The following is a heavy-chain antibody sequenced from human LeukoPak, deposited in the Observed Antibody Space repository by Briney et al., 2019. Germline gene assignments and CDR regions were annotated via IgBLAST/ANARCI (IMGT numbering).Heavy chain of an antibody. CDR2: IRYDGSNK. D-gene: IGHD2-21*01. J-gene: IGHJ4*02. CDR1: GFTFSSYG. CDR3: AKDPYGGDCYSSYYFDY. Sequence: PGGSLRLSCAASGFTFSSYGMHWVRQAPGKGLEWVAFIRYDGSNKYYADSVKGRFTISRDNSKNTLYLQMNSLRAEDTAVYYCAKDPYGGDCYSSYYFDYWGQGTLVTVSS. V-gene: IGHV3-30*02.